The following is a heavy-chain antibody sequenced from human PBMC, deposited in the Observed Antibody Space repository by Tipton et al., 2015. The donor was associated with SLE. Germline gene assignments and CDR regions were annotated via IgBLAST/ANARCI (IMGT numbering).Heavy chain of an antibody. CDR1: GGSFSGYY. CDR2: INHSGSN. D-gene: IGHD3-3*01. V-gene: IGHV4-34*01. CDR3: ARVGVFGVSECYFDY. Sequence: TLSITCAVYGGSFSGYYWSWIRQTPGKGLEWIGEINHSGSNNYNPSLKSRVTISVDTSKNQFYLKLSSVTAADTAVYYCARVGVFGVSECYFDYWGQGTLVTVSS. J-gene: IGHJ4*02.